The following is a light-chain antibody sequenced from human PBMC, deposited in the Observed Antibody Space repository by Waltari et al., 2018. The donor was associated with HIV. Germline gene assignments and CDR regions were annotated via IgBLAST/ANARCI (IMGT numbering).Light chain of an antibody. CDR2: GKN. J-gene: IGLJ3*02. CDR1: SLRRHY. V-gene: IGLV3-19*01. Sequence: SSELTQDPAVSVALGQTVRITCQGDSLRRHYASLYQQKPGQAPVLVIYGKNNRPSGIPDRFSGSSSGNTASLTITGAQAEDEADYYCNSRDSSGNHPHWVFGGGTKLTVL. CDR3: NSRDSSGNHPHWV.